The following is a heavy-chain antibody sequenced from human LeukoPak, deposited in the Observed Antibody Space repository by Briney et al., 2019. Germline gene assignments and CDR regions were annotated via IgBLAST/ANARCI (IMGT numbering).Heavy chain of an antibody. CDR1: AYSFTGYY. D-gene: IGHD6-13*01. CDR2: MNPNNGDT. J-gene: IGHJ4*02. V-gene: IGHV1-2*02. Sequence: GASVKVSCKASAYSFTGYYVHWVRQAPGQGLEWMGWMNPNNGDTNYAQKFQGRVTMTRDTSISTAYMELSRLRSDDTAVYYCARDREGSRWSPGYWGQGTLVTVSS. CDR3: ARDREGSRWSPGY.